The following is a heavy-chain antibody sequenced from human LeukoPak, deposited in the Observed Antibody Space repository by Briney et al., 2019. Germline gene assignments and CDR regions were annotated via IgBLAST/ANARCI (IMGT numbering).Heavy chain of an antibody. CDR1: GFPFNSYA. CDR3: AKFQASYQLQWGDAFDI. D-gene: IGHD2-2*01. V-gene: IGHV3-23*01. J-gene: IGHJ3*02. CDR2: ISGSGDST. Sequence: GGSLRLSCAASGFPFNSYAMSWVRQAPGKGLEWVSAISGSGDSTYYPDSVKGRFTISRDNSKNALFLQINSPRAGDTAVYFCAKFQASYQLQWGDAFDIWGKGTMVTVSS.